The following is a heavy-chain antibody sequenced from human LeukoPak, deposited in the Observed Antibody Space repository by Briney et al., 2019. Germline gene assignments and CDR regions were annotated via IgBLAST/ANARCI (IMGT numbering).Heavy chain of an antibody. CDR1: GFIFSSSG. CDR3: AEDLPFTMIVVEDAFDI. V-gene: IGHV3-23*01. D-gene: IGHD3-22*01. Sequence: GGTLRLSCAASGFIFSSSGMSWVRQAPGKGLEWVSTISDNGGSTYYPDSVKGRFTISRDNSKNTLYLQMNSLRAEDTAVYYCAEDLPFTMIVVEDAFDIWGQGTMVTVPS. CDR2: ISDNGGST. J-gene: IGHJ3*02.